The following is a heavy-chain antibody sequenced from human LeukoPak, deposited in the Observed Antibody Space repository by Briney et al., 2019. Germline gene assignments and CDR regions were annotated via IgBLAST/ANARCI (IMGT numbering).Heavy chain of an antibody. Sequence: SGGSLRLSCAASGFTFSSYAMSWVRQAPGKELEWVSAISGSGGSTYYADSVKGRFTISRDNSKNTLYLQMNSLRAEDTAVYYCASCSTSCYSVDYWGQGTLVTVSS. CDR1: GFTFSSYA. V-gene: IGHV3-23*01. CDR3: ASCSTSCYSVDY. J-gene: IGHJ4*02. D-gene: IGHD2-2*01. CDR2: ISGSGGST.